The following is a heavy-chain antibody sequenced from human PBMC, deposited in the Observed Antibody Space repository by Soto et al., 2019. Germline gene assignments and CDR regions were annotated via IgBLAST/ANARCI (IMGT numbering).Heavy chain of an antibody. Sequence: QVQLQESGPGLVKPSETLSLTCIVSGGSVSNAAYYWSWIRQPPGKGLEWIGYIYHSGSTYYTPSLKSRVTISGDTAANRFSLKVSSVTAADTAVYYCARLGIGWEFPFDYWGQGTLVNVSS. D-gene: IGHD1-26*01. V-gene: IGHV4-61*08. CDR2: IYHSGST. CDR1: GGSVSNAAYY. CDR3: ARLGIGWEFPFDY. J-gene: IGHJ4*02.